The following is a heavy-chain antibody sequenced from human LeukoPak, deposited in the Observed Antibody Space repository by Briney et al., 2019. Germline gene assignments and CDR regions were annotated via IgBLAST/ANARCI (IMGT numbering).Heavy chain of an antibody. D-gene: IGHD6-19*01. CDR2: INSDGSST. J-gene: IGHJ3*02. CDR1: GFTFSDYW. Sequence: GGSLRLSCAASGFTFSDYWMHWVRQAPGRGLVWVSRINSDGSSTSYADSVKGRFTISRDNAKNTLYVQMNSLRPEDTAVYYCARPVPSTRNAFDIWGQGTMVTVSS. V-gene: IGHV3-74*01. CDR3: ARPVPSTRNAFDI.